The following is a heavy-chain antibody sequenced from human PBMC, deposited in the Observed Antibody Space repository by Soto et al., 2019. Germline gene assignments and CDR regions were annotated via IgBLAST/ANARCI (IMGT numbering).Heavy chain of an antibody. J-gene: IGHJ4*02. D-gene: IGHD4-17*01. V-gene: IGHV1-18*01. CDR2: TSIYNGHT. CDR1: GYTFTASG. Sequence: EASVKVSFKASGYTFTASGISWVRQAPGQGLEWMGWTSIYNGHTEYSPKFLGRVVMTTDTSADTAYLELKSLRPDDAALYYCARWDDYGASDQYHFDQWGQGTLVTVSS. CDR3: ARWDDYGASDQYHFDQ.